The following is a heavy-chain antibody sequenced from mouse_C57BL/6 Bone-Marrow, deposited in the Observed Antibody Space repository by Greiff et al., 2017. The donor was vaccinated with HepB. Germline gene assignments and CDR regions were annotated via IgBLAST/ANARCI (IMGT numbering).Heavy chain of an antibody. J-gene: IGHJ3*01. Sequence: EVQLQQSGPVLVKPGASVKMSCKASGYTFTDYYMNWVKQSHGKSLEWIGVINPYNGGTSYNQKFKGKATSTVDKSSSTAYMELNSLTSEDSAVYYCARRSLPWFAYWGQGTLVTVSA. CDR1: GYTFTDYY. D-gene: IGHD6-1*01. V-gene: IGHV1-19*01. CDR3: ARRSLPWFAY. CDR2: INPYNGGT.